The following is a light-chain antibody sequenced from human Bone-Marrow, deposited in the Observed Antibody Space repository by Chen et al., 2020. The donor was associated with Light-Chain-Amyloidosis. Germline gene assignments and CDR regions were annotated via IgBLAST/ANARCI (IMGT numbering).Light chain of an antibody. J-gene: IGKJ4*01. V-gene: IGKV1-39*01. CDR2: AAS. CDR3: QHCYSTPRT. Sequence: DIQMTQSPSSRSASVGDKVTITCRASQNIGNYLNWYQQKPGKAPKFLISAASSLQSGVPSRFSGSGSGTDFTLTISSLEPEDFATYFCQHCYSTPRTFGGGTKVEIK. CDR1: QNIGNY.